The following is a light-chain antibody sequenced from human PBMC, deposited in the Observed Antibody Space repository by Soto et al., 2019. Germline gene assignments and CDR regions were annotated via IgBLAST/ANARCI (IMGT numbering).Light chain of an antibody. J-gene: IGKJ1*01. V-gene: IGKV3-20*01. Sequence: EIVLTQSPGTLSLSPGERATLSCSASQSVSSSYLAWYQQKPGQAPRLLLYGASSRATGIPDRFSGSGSGTDFTLTISRLETEDFAVYYCQQYGSSPRTFGQGTKVEIK. CDR1: QSVSSSY. CDR3: QQYGSSPRT. CDR2: GAS.